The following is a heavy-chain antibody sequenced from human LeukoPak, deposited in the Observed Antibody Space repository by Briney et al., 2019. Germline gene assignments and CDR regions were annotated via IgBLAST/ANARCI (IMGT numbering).Heavy chain of an antibody. CDR2: IYHSGST. V-gene: IGHV4-30-2*01. J-gene: IGHJ5*02. D-gene: IGHD2-2*01. Sequence: SQTLSLTCAVSGGSISSGGYSWSWLRQPPGQGLEWIGYIYHSGSTYYNPSLKSRVTISVDRSKNQFSLKLSSVTAADTAVYYCARARHYCSSTSCLPNWFDPWGQGTLVTVSS. CDR1: GGSISSGGYS. CDR3: ARARHYCSSTSCLPNWFDP.